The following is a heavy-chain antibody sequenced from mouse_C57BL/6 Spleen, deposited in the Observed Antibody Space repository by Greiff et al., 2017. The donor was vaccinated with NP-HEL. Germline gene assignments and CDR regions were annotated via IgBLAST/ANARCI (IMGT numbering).Heavy chain of an antibody. D-gene: IGHD2-1*01. Sequence: EVQLQQSGAELVRPGASVKLSCTASGFNIKDDYMHWVKQRPEQGLEWIGWIDPENGDTEYASKFQGKATITADTSSNTAYLQLSSLTSEDTAVYYCTIYYGWRFAYWGQGTLVTVSA. V-gene: IGHV14-4*01. CDR3: TIYYGWRFAY. CDR2: IDPENGDT. CDR1: GFNIKDDY. J-gene: IGHJ3*01.